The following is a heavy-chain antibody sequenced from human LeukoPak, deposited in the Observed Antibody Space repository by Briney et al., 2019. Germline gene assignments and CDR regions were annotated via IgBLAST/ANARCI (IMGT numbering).Heavy chain of an antibody. CDR3: AKEGTAMASSYFDY. V-gene: IGHV3-30*18. CDR1: GFTFSSYC. D-gene: IGHD5-18*01. Sequence: PGGSLRLSCAASGFTFSSYCMQWVRQAPGKGLEWVAVISHDGTVQHYADSVKGRFTISRDNSDNTLYLQMNSLRDEDTAMYYCAKEGTAMASSYFDYWGQGTLITVSS. J-gene: IGHJ4*02. CDR2: ISHDGTVQ.